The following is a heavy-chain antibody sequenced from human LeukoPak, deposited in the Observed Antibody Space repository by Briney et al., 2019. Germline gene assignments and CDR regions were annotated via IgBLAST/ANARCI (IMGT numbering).Heavy chain of an antibody. D-gene: IGHD6-13*01. Sequence: GGSLRLSCAASGFTFSSYSMNWVRQAPGKGLEWVSYISSSGSTIYYADSVKGRFTISRDNAKNSLYLQMNSLRAEDTAVYYCARVSAASSSWYLFRYYYYYMDVWGKGTTVTVSS. J-gene: IGHJ6*03. CDR2: ISSSGSTI. CDR1: GFTFSSYS. CDR3: ARVSAASSSWYLFRYYYYYMDV. V-gene: IGHV3-48*04.